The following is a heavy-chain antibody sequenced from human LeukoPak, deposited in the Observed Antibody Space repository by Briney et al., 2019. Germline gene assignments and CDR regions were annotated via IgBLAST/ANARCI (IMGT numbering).Heavy chain of an antibody. J-gene: IGHJ6*02. V-gene: IGHV3-53*04. CDR3: AWQTGEGGAEDYYYYYGMDV. Sequence: GGSLRLSCAASGFTVSSNYMSWVRQAPGKGLEWVSVIYSGGSTYYADSVKGRFTISRHNSKNTLYLQMNSLRAEDTAVYYCAWQTGEGGAEDYYYYYGMDVWGQGTTVTVSS. CDR1: GFTVSSNY. D-gene: IGHD7-27*01. CDR2: IYSGGST.